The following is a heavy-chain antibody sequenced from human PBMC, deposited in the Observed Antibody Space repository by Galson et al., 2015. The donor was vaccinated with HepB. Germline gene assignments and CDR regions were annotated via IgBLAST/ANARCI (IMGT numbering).Heavy chain of an antibody. CDR1: GFTFSTYG. J-gene: IGHJ6*02. CDR3: ARDSVSGVVTAYYYGMDV. CDR2: IWYDGNNK. Sequence: SLRLSCAASGFTFSTYGMHWVRQAPGKGLEWVAVIWYDGNNKYYADSVKGRFSISRDNSKNTLYLQMSSLRAEDTAVYYCARDSVSGVVTAYYYGMDVWGQGTTVTVSS. D-gene: IGHD2-21*02. V-gene: IGHV3-33*01.